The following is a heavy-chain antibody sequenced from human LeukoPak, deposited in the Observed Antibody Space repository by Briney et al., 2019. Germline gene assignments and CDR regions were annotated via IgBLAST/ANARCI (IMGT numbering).Heavy chain of an antibody. Sequence: SETLSLTCTVSGGSISRYYWSWIRQPPGKGLEWIGYIYYSGSTNYNPSLKSRVTISVDTSKNQFSLKLSSVTAADTAVYYCARFLGRITISGVVPYGMDVWGQGTTVTVSS. CDR2: IYYSGST. CDR1: GGSISRYY. J-gene: IGHJ6*02. V-gene: IGHV4-59*01. CDR3: ARFLGRITISGVVPYGMDV. D-gene: IGHD3-3*01.